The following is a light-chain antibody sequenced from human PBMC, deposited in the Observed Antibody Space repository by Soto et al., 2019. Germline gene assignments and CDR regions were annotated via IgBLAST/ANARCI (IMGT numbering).Light chain of an antibody. J-gene: IGKJ2*01. CDR2: TAS. V-gene: IGKV3-20*01. CDR1: QTIRSNF. Sequence: EVVLTQSPATLSLSPGERATLSCRASQTIRSNFLTWYQQKPGQAPRLLIYTASTRAAGIPDRFSGSGSGTDFTLTISRLRPVHCAAYNSQHYDSSSRHTFGQFTKLQIK. CDR3: QHYDSSSRHT.